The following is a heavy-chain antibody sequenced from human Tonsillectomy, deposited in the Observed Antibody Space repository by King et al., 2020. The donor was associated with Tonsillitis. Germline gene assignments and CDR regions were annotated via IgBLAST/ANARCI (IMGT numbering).Heavy chain of an antibody. V-gene: IGHV3-64D*06. J-gene: IGHJ6*03. Sequence: VQLVESGGGLVQPGGSLRLSCSASGFTFSDYAMHWVRQAPGKGLEYVSAISSDGDNKYYADSVKGRFAISRDNSKNTLSLQMKSLRAEDTAVYYCVNWGLYCTNTGCPYYYYSMDVWGKGTTVTVSS. CDR3: VNWGLYCTNTGCPYYYYSMDV. CDR1: GFTFSDYA. CDR2: ISSDGDNK. D-gene: IGHD2-8*01.